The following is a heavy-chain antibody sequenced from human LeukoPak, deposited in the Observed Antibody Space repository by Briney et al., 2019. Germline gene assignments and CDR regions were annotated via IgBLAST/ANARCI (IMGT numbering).Heavy chain of an antibody. D-gene: IGHD5-18*01. CDR2: IYPGDSDT. V-gene: IGHV5-51*01. J-gene: IGHJ4*02. Sequence: NRGESLKISCKGAGSSFTSYWSGWVRQMTGKGLEWMGIIYPGDSDTRYSPSFQGQVTISADKSISTAYLQWSSLKASDTAMYYCANSRVYIYGIDYWGQGTLVTVSS. CDR1: GSSFTSYW. CDR3: ANSRVYIYGIDY.